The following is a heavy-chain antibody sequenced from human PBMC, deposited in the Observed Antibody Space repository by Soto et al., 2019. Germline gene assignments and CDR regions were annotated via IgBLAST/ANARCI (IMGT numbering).Heavy chain of an antibody. J-gene: IGHJ4*02. Sequence: SETLSLTCTVSGGSISSGDYYWSWIRQPPGKGLEWIGYIYYSGSTYYNPSLKSRVSISVDTSENQFSLKLSSVTAADTAVYYCARFKITIFGVVTHYFDYWGQRTLVTVSS. CDR1: GGSISSGDYY. V-gene: IGHV4-30-4*01. CDR3: ARFKITIFGVVTHYFDY. D-gene: IGHD3-3*01. CDR2: IYYSGST.